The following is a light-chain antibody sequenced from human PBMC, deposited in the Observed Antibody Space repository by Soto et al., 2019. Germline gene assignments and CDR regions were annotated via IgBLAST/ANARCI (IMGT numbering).Light chain of an antibody. J-gene: IGKJ1*01. CDR2: GAS. Sequence: DIVLTQSPGTLSLSPWERGTLSCRASQSVSGSFLAWYQQKPGQAPRLLIYGASNRATGIPDRFSGSGSGTDFTLTISRLEPEDFAVYYCQQYGSSGTFGQGTKVDIK. CDR1: QSVSGSF. CDR3: QQYGSSGT. V-gene: IGKV3-20*01.